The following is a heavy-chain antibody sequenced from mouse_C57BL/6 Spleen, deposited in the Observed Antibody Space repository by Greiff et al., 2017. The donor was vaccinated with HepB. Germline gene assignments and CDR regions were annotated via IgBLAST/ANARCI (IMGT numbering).Heavy chain of an antibody. Sequence: EVKLVESGPSMVKPSQSLSLTCTVTGYSITSGYDWHWIRHFPGNKLEWMGYISYSGSTNYNPSLKSRISITHDTSKNHFFLKLNSVTTEDTATYYCARATGSLYAMDYWGQGTSVTVSS. D-gene: IGHD4-1*01. CDR3: ARATGSLYAMDY. CDR1: GYSITSGYD. CDR2: ISYSGST. V-gene: IGHV3-1*01. J-gene: IGHJ4*01.